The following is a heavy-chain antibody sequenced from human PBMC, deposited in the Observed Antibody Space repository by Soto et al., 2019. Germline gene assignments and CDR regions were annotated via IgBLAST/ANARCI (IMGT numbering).Heavy chain of an antibody. CDR1: GGSISSYY. CDR3: ARGPHVHDYIWGSYIFDY. D-gene: IGHD3-16*01. Sequence: SETLSLTCTVSGGSISSYYWSWIRQPPGKGLEWIGYIYYSGSTNYNPSLKSRVTISVDTSKNQFSLKLSSVTAADTAVYYCARGPHVHDYIWGSYIFDYWGQGTLVTVSS. CDR2: IYYSGST. J-gene: IGHJ4*02. V-gene: IGHV4-59*01.